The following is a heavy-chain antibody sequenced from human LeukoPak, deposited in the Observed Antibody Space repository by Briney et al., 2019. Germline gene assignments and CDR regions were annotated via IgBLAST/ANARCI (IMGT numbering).Heavy chain of an antibody. Sequence: PSETLSLTCTVSGGSVSSGSYYWSWIRQPPGKGLEWIGFIYYSGSTNYNPSLKSRVTISVDTSKNQFSLKLSSVTAADTAVYYCARDYYASGSYAWFDPWGQGTLVTVSS. CDR2: IYYSGST. CDR1: GGSVSSGSYY. V-gene: IGHV4-61*01. CDR3: ARDYYASGSYAWFDP. J-gene: IGHJ5*02. D-gene: IGHD3-10*01.